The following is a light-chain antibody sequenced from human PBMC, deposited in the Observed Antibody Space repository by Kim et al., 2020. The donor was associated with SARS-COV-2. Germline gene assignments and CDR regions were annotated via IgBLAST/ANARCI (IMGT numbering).Light chain of an antibody. J-gene: IGLJ1*01. V-gene: IGLV2-8*01. CDR2: EVS. CDR1: RGDVGGDGG. Sequence: WGTRSCAGTRGDVGGDGGGSWDEQHGGRGRKGMIEEVSKWPSGVPDRFSGSKSGNTASLTVSGLQAEDEADYYCSSYAGSNNFEVFGTGTKVTVL. CDR3: SSYAGSNNFEV.